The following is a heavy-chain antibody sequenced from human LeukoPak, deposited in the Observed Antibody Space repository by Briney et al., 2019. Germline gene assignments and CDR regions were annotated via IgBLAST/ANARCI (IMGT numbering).Heavy chain of an antibody. CDR1: GGTFSSYA. CDR3: ARAGFNWGEIDY. J-gene: IGHJ4*02. CDR2: IIPIFGTA. D-gene: IGHD7-27*01. Sequence: SVKVSCKASGGTFSSYAISWVRQAPGRGLEWMGGIIPIFGTANYAQKFQGRATITADESTSTAYMELSSLRSEDTAVYYCARAGFNWGEIDYWGQGTLVTVSS. V-gene: IGHV1-69*01.